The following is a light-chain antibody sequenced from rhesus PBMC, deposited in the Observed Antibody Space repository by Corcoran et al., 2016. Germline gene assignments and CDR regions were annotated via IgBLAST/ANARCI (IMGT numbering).Light chain of an antibody. CDR3: QQYNSYPHS. J-gene: IGKJ2*01. Sequence: DIHMTQSPSSLSASVGDIVTITCRASQGISNGLAWYQQSPGKAPKLLIFGASYLQTGVPSRVSGSGSGTDLTLTISGLQPEDFAVYYCQQYNSYPHSFGQGTKVDI. CDR2: GAS. V-gene: IGKV1-33*01. CDR1: QGISNG.